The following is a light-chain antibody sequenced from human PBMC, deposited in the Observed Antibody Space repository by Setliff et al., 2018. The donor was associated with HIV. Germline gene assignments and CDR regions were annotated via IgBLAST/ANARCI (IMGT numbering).Light chain of an antibody. V-gene: IGLV2-14*01. J-gene: IGLJ1*01. Sequence: QSALAQPASVSGSPGQSITISCTGTSSDVGGYTYVSWYQQHPGKAPKLIIYEVRNRPSGISNRFSGSKSGNTASLTISGLQSKDEADYYCSSYASSNTLPFGTGTKVTVL. CDR2: EVR. CDR1: SSDVGGYTY. CDR3: SSYASSNTLP.